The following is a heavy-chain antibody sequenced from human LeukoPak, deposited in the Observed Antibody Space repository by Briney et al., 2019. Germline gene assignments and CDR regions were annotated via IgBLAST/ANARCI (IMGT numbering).Heavy chain of an antibody. CDR3: ARGRGYFDWSEGEFDY. D-gene: IGHD3-9*01. CDR1: GGTFSSYA. CDR2: IIPIFGTA. V-gene: IGHV1-69*13. J-gene: IGHJ4*02. Sequence: SVKVSCKASGGTFSSYAISWVRQAPGQGLEWMGGIIPIFGTANYAQTFQGRVTITADESTSTAYMELSSLRSEDTAVYYCARGRGYFDWSEGEFDYWGQGTLVTVSS.